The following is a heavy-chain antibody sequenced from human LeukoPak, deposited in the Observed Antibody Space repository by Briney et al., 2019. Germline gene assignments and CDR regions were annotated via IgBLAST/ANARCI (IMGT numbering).Heavy chain of an antibody. D-gene: IGHD6-13*01. Sequence: GGSLRLSCAASGFTFSSYWMSWVRQAPGKGLEWVANIKQDGSEKYYVDSVKGRFTISRDNAKNSLYLQMNSLRAEDTAVYYCARETPAKIAAPTTDYWGQGTLVTVSS. CDR3: ARETPAKIAAPTTDY. J-gene: IGHJ4*02. V-gene: IGHV3-7*01. CDR2: IKQDGSEK. CDR1: GFTFSSYW.